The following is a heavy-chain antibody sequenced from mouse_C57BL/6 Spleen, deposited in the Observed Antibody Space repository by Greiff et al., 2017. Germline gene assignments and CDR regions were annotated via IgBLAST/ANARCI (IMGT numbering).Heavy chain of an antibody. CDR3: ARSRVGYFPFAY. Sequence: VQLQQPGAELVRPGSSVKLSCKASGYTFTRYWMDWVKQRPGQGLEWIGNIYPSDSETHYNQKFKDKATLTVDKSSSSAYMQLSSLTSEDSAVYYCARSRVGYFPFAYWGQGTLVTVSA. V-gene: IGHV1-61*01. J-gene: IGHJ3*01. CDR2: IYPSDSET. CDR1: GYTFTRYW. D-gene: IGHD2-3*01.